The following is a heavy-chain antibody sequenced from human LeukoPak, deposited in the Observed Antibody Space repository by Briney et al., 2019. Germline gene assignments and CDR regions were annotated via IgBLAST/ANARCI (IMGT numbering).Heavy chain of an antibody. CDR2: ISAYNGNT. V-gene: IGHV1-18*01. CDR3: ARVYSSGWCFDY. D-gene: IGHD6-19*01. J-gene: IGHJ4*02. CDR1: GYTFTSYG. Sequence: ASVKVSCKASGYTFTSYGISWVRQAPGQGLEWMGGISAYNGNTNNAQKLQGRVTMTTDTSTSTAYMELRSLRSDDTAVYYCARVYSSGWCFDYWGQGTLVTVSS.